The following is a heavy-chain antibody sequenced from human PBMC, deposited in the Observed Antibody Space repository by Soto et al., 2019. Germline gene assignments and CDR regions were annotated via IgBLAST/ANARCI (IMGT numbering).Heavy chain of an antibody. CDR3: VRQGIDYLHGLVDV. J-gene: IGHJ6*02. CDR1: SGPDRSHN. CDR2: VYYTGDT. D-gene: IGHD4-17*01. V-gene: IGHV4-59*08. Sequence: QVQLQQSGPRLVKPSETLSLTCTVSSGPDRSHNWGWIRQPPGRGLEWIGYVYYTGDTAYNPSLRGRVTISADPSTNDISLTLNSVPAADTAVYYCVRQGIDYLHGLVDVWGQGTTVSVSS.